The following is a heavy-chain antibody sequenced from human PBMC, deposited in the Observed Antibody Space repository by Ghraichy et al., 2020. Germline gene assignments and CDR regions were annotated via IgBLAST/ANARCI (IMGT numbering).Heavy chain of an antibody. Sequence: ESLNISCAASGFTFSSYWMSWVRQAPGKGLEWVANIKQDGSEKYYVDSVKGRFTISRDNAKNSLYLQMNSLRAEDTAVYYCASRYSSSSPWFDPWGQGTLVTVSS. CDR3: ASRYSSSSPWFDP. J-gene: IGHJ5*02. D-gene: IGHD6-6*01. CDR1: GFTFSSYW. V-gene: IGHV3-7*01. CDR2: IKQDGSEK.